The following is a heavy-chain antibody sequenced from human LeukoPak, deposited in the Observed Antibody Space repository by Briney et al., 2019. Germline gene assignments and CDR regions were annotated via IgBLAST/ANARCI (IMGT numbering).Heavy chain of an antibody. CDR2: ISGRGGST. CDR3: AKDTLDIVVVPAAMHAGYFDY. V-gene: IGHV3-23*01. D-gene: IGHD2-2*03. Sequence: GGSLRLSCAASGFTFSSYAMSWVRQAPGRGLKWFSAISGRGGSTDYADSVKGRFTISRDNSKNTLYLQMNSLRAEDTAVYYCAKDTLDIVVVPAAMHAGYFDYWGQGTLVTVSS. J-gene: IGHJ4*02. CDR1: GFTFSSYA.